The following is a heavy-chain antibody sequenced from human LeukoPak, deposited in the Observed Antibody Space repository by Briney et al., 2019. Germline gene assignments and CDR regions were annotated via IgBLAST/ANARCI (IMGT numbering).Heavy chain of an antibody. J-gene: IGHJ5*02. V-gene: IGHV3-30-3*01. CDR2: ISYDGSNK. CDR1: GFTFSSYA. CDR3: ARGRGDYYDSSGYP. Sequence: GRSLRLSCAASGFTFSSYAMHWVRQAPGKGLEWVTVISYDGSNKYYADSVKGRFTISRDNSKNTLYLQMNSLRAEDTAVYYCARGRGDYYDSSGYPWGQGTLVTVSS. D-gene: IGHD3-22*01.